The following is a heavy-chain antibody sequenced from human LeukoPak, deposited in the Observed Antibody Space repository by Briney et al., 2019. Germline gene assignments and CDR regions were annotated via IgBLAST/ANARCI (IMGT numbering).Heavy chain of an antibody. CDR3: PSYCTNTNCYFDY. Sequence: SETLSLTCTVSGGSISMYYWSWIRQPPGKGLMWMVYVYYSGSTNYNPSLKSRVTISADTSKNQCSLKLSSVTAAATAVYYCPSYCTNTNCYFDYWGQGTLVTVSS. D-gene: IGHD2-8*01. CDR1: GGSISMYY. CDR2: VYYSGST. V-gene: IGHV4-59*08. J-gene: IGHJ4*02.